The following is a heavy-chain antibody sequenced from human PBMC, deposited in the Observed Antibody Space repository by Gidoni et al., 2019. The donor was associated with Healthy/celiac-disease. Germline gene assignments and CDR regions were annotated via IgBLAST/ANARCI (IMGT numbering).Heavy chain of an antibody. Sequence: QVQLVESGGGVVQPGRSLRLSCAAYGFTCSSYAMHWVRQAPGKGLEWVAVISYDGSNKYYADSVKGRFTISRDNSKNTLYLQMNSLRAEDTAVYYCARIGYCSSTSCYPRFDPWGQGTLVTVSS. CDR3: ARIGYCSSTSCYPRFDP. D-gene: IGHD2-2*01. J-gene: IGHJ5*02. V-gene: IGHV3-30-3*01. CDR1: GFTCSSYA. CDR2: ISYDGSNK.